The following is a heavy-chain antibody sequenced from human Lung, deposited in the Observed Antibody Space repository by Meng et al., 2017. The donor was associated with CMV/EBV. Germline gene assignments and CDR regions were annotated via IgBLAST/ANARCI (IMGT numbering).Heavy chain of an antibody. CDR2: ISGSGGST. CDR3: AKDPGKVDHVWGSYPTH. D-gene: IGHD3-16*02. V-gene: IGHV3-23*01. Sequence: SXAASGFTFSSYAMSWVRQAPGKGLEWVSAISGSGGSTYYADSVKGRFTISRDNSKNTLYLQMNSLRAEDTAVYYCAKDPGKVDHVWGSYPTHSGQGXLVTVSS. J-gene: IGHJ4*02. CDR1: GFTFSSYA.